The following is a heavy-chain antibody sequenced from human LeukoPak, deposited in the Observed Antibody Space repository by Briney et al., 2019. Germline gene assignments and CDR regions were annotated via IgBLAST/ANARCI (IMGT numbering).Heavy chain of an antibody. Sequence: GGSLRLSCAASGFTFGSYWMSWVRQAPGKGLEWVANIKQDGSEKYYVDSVKGRFAISRDNAKNSLYLQMNSLRAEDTAVYYCASTFYGSGIYYFGYWGQGTLVTVSS. CDR2: IKQDGSEK. V-gene: IGHV3-7*01. J-gene: IGHJ4*02. D-gene: IGHD3-10*01. CDR1: GFTFGSYW. CDR3: ASTFYGSGIYYFGY.